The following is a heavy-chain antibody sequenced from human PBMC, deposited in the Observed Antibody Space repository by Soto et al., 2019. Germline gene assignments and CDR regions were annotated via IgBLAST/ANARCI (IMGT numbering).Heavy chain of an antibody. Sequence: ASVKVSCKASGYTFTSYGISWVRQAPGQGLEWMGWISAYNGNTNYAQKLQGRVTMTTDTSTSTAYMELRSLRSDDTAVYYCARARLYDFWSGYSPQVYHYGMAVWGQGTTVTVSS. CDR2: ISAYNGNT. CDR3: ARARLYDFWSGYSPQVYHYGMAV. J-gene: IGHJ6*02. V-gene: IGHV1-18*01. CDR1: GYTFTSYG. D-gene: IGHD3-3*01.